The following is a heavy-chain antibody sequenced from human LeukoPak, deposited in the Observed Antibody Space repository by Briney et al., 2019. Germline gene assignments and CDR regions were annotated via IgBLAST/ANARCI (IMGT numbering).Heavy chain of an antibody. CDR3: ARDPLYYYYGMDV. CDR1: GFTFSSYW. V-gene: IGHV3-7*01. J-gene: IGHJ6*02. CDR2: IKQDGSEK. Sequence: PGGSLRLSCAASGFTFSSYWMSWVRQATGKGLEWVANIKQDGSEKYYVDSVKGRFTISGDNAKNSLYLQMNSLRAEDTAVYYCARDPLYYYYGMDVWGQGTTVTVSS.